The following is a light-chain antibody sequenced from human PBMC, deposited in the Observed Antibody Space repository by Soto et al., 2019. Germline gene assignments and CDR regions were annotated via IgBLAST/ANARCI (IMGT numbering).Light chain of an antibody. CDR1: QSLRNNY. CDR2: SAS. CDR3: QHFNTPPLT. V-gene: IGKV3-20*01. J-gene: IGKJ4*01. Sequence: EIVLTQSPGTLSLSPGEGATLSCRASQSLRNNYLAWYQQKPGQTPRLLIHSASSRATGIPDRFSGSGSGKDFPLTISRLDPEDFAVYYCQHFNTPPLTFGGGTKVNIK.